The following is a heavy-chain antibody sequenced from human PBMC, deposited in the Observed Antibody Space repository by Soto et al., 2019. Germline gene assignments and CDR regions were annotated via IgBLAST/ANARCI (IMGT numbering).Heavy chain of an antibody. CDR3: AREETAWPLAYGLDF. J-gene: IGHJ6*04. D-gene: IGHD2-21*02. CDR1: GFTFSLYS. CDR2: IGTRGDI. V-gene: IGHV3-21*01. Sequence: TGGSLRPSCAGSGFTFSLYSMKWVRHAPGKGLEWVASIGTRGDIYYAESVKGRLTISRDNAKNSLSLEMDSLRVEDTGVYYCAREETAWPLAYGLDFWGKGTRVTVPQ.